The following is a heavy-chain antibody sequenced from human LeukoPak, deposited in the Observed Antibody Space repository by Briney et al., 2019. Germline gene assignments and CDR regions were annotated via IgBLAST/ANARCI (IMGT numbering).Heavy chain of an antibody. J-gene: IGHJ4*02. Sequence: SETLSLTCTVSGGSISSYYWSWIRQPPGKGLEWIGYIYYSGSTNYNPSLKSRVTISVDTSKNQFSLKLSSVTAADTAVYYCAKDPTFSGSYFYWGQGTLVTVSS. D-gene: IGHD1-26*01. CDR1: GGSISSYY. CDR3: AKDPTFSGSYFY. CDR2: IYYSGST. V-gene: IGHV4-59*01.